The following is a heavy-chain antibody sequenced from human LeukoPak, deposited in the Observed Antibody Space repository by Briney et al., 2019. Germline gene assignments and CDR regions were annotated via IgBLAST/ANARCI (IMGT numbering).Heavy chain of an antibody. CDR3: ARRRDGYNSDWFGP. D-gene: IGHD5-24*01. CDR2: MNPNSGNT. CDR1: GYIFTIYD. J-gene: IGHJ5*02. V-gene: IGHV1-8*01. Sequence: ASVKVSFKASGYIFTIYDINWVRQATGQGLEWMGWMNPNSGNTGYAQKFQGRVTITRDTSITTAYMERSSLRSEDTAVYYCARRRDGYNSDWFGPWGQGTLVTVSS.